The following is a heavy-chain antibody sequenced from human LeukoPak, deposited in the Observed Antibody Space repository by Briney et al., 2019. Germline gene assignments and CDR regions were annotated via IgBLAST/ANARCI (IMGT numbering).Heavy chain of an antibody. V-gene: IGHV3-7*01. D-gene: IGHD3-3*01. J-gene: IGHJ6*03. CDR1: GFTFSSYW. CDR2: IKQDGSEK. CDR3: ARAVTMFGVVTNHYYYYMDV. Sequence: GGSLRLSCPASGFTFSSYWMSWVRQAAGKGLEWVANIKQDGSEKYYVDSVKGRFTISRDNAKNSLYLQMNSLRAEDTAVYYCARAVTMFGVVTNHYYYYMDVWGKGTTVTVSS.